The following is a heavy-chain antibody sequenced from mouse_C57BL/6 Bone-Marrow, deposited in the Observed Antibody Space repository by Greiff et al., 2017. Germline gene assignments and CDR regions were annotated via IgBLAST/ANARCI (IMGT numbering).Heavy chain of an antibody. Sequence: VQLQQSGAELVRPGASVKLSCTASGFNIKDDYMHWVKQRPEQGLEWIGWIDPENGDTEYASKFQGKATITADTSSNKAYLQLSSLTSEDTAVYYCTTPATYYFDYWGQGTTLTVSA. CDR2: IDPENGDT. CDR1: GFNIKDDY. D-gene: IGHD1-1*01. CDR3: TTPATYYFDY. V-gene: IGHV14-4*01. J-gene: IGHJ2*01.